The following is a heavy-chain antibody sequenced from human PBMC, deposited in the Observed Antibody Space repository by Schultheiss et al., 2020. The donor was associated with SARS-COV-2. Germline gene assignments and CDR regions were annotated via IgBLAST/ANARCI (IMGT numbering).Heavy chain of an antibody. CDR3: ARSPDYWNFDS. CDR2: TRPSDGIA. D-gene: IGHD4-11*01. J-gene: IGHJ4*02. CDR1: GYTFNSYH. V-gene: IGHV1-46*02. Sequence: ASVKVSCKTSGYTFNSYHIHWVRQAPGQGLEWMGFTRPSDGIATYAQKFQGGVTMTRDTSISTAYMELSRLRSDDTAVYYCARSPDYWNFDSWGQGTLVTVSS.